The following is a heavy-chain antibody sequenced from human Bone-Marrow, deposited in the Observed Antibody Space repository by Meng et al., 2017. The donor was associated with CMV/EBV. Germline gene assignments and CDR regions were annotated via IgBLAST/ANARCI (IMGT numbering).Heavy chain of an antibody. V-gene: IGHV1-2*02. CDR3: ARDRRVVLGRYYYYYYGMDV. CDR1: GYTFTGYY. J-gene: IGHJ6*02. D-gene: IGHD3-16*01. Sequence: ASVKVSCKASGYTFTGYYMHWVRQAPGQGLEWMGWINPNSGGTNYAQKFQGRVTMTRDTSISTAYMELSRLRSDDTAVYYCARDRRVVLGRYYYYYYGMDVWGQGTTVTVSS. CDR2: INPNSGGT.